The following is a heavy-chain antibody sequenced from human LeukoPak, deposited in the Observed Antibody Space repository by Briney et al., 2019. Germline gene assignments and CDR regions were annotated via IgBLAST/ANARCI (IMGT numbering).Heavy chain of an antibody. D-gene: IGHD3-22*01. Sequence: SETLSLTCTVSGGSISSSSYYWGWIRQPPGKGLEWIGSIYYSGSTYYNPSLKSRATISVDTSKNQFSLKLSSVTAADTAVYDCARLGITIIVVVIFFCRWYRCAFDFWGQGTMVTVSS. CDR2: IYYSGST. CDR1: GGSISSSSYY. CDR3: ARLGITIIVVVIFFCRWYRCAFDF. V-gene: IGHV4-39*01. J-gene: IGHJ3*01.